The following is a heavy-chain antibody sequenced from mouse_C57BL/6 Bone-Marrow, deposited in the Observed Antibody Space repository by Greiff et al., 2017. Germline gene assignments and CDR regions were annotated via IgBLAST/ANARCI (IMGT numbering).Heavy chain of an antibody. CDR3: ARHGLFYAMDY. CDR1: GFTFSDYG. CDR2: ISNLAYSI. D-gene: IGHD2-3*01. V-gene: IGHV5-15*01. J-gene: IGHJ4*01. Sequence: EVKLMESGGGLVQPGGSLKLSCAASGFTFSDYGMAWVRQAPRKGPEWVAFISNLAYSIYYADTVTGRFTISRENAKNTLYLEMSSRRSEDTAMYYCARHGLFYAMDYWGQGTSVTVSS.